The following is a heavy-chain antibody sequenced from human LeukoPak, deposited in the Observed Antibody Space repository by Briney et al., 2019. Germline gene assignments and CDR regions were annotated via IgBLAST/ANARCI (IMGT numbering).Heavy chain of an antibody. D-gene: IGHD4-17*01. Sequence: GGSLRLSCAASGFTFSNYWMTWVRQAPGKGLEWVASIKQDGSEKYYVDSVKGRFTFSRDNAKNSLYLQMDSLRAEDTAVYYCARDDYGDSGPLFDYWGQGTLVTVSS. CDR2: IKQDGSEK. CDR1: GFTFSNYW. J-gene: IGHJ4*02. V-gene: IGHV3-7*03. CDR3: ARDDYGDSGPLFDY.